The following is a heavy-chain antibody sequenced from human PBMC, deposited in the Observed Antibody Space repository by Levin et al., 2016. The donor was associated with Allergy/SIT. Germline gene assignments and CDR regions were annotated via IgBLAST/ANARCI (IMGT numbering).Heavy chain of an antibody. D-gene: IGHD3-10*01. CDR3: ATAPMVRGVPFSFDS. CDR2: IYHSGST. J-gene: IGHJ4*02. V-gene: IGHV4-30-2*01. Sequence: SETLSLTCAVSGDSITTDGYSWSWIRQPPGMGLEWIGYIYHSGSTYYNPSLKSRVTMSVDALKRQFSLKLTSVTAADTAVYYCATAPMVRGVPFSFDSWGQGTLVTVSS. CDR1: GDSITTDGYS.